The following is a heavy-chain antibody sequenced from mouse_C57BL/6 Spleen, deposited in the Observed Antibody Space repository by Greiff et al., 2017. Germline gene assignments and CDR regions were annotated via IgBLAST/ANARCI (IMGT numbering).Heavy chain of an antibody. CDR3: AKQGAFYDYDGAWFAY. CDR2: INPSSGYT. CDR1: GYTFTSYW. J-gene: IGHJ3*01. Sequence: VQVVESGAELAKPGASVKLSCKASGYTFTSYWMHWVKQRPGQGLEWIGYINPSSGYTKYNQKFKDKATLTADKSSSTAYMQLSSLTYEDSAVYYCAKQGAFYDYDGAWFAYWGQGTLVTVSA. V-gene: IGHV1-7*01. D-gene: IGHD2-4*01.